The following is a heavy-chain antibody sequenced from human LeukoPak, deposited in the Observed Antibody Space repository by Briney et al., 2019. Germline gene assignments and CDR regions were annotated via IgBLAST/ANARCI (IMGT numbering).Heavy chain of an antibody. Sequence: SETLSLTCTVSGGSISSYYWSWIRQPAGKGLEWIGRIYTSGSTNYNPSLKSRVTMSVDTSKNQFSLELSSVTAADTAVYYCAREPVTYYYDSSGYFFDYWGQGTLVTVSS. D-gene: IGHD3-22*01. J-gene: IGHJ4*02. CDR3: AREPVTYYYDSSGYFFDY. CDR1: GGSISSYY. V-gene: IGHV4-4*07. CDR2: IYTSGST.